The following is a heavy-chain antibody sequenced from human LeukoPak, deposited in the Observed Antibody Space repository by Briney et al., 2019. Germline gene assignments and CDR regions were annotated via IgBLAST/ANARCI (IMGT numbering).Heavy chain of an antibody. CDR2: ISYDGSNK. CDR3: XXXXXXXXXXXXXXKYYYYYGMDV. CDR1: GFTFSSSA. V-gene: IGHV3-30-3*01. Sequence: GGSLRLSCAASGFTFSSSAMHWVRQAPDKGLEWVAVISYDGSNKYYADSVKGRFTISRDNSKNTLYLQMNSLRADDTAVYYXXXXXXXXXXXXXXXKYYYYYGMDVWGQGTTVTVSS. J-gene: IGHJ6*02.